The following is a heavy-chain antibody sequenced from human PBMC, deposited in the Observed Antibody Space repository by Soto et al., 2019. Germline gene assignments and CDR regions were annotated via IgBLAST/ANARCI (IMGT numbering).Heavy chain of an antibody. CDR1: GFTFSSYG. Sequence: QVQLVESGGDVVQPGRSLRLSCTASGFTFSSYGMHWVRQAPGKGLEWVAIIWFDGSNKYYAESVKGRFTISRDNSKNMLYLQMNSLRAEDTAVYYCVRDGLYGSGSQNNWFDPWGQGTLVTVSS. V-gene: IGHV3-33*01. CDR3: VRDGLYGSGSQNNWFDP. CDR2: IWFDGSNK. J-gene: IGHJ5*02. D-gene: IGHD3-10*01.